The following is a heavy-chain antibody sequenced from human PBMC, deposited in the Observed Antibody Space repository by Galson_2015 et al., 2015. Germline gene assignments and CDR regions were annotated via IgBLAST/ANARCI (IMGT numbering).Heavy chain of an antibody. CDR1: GFTFSSYE. CDR3: ARDRLGAYYYGSGRGPDV. J-gene: IGHJ6*02. CDR2: ISSSGSTI. V-gene: IGHV3-48*03. D-gene: IGHD3-10*01. Sequence: SLRLSCAASGFTFSSYEMNWVRQAPGKGLEWVSYISSSGSTIYYADSVKGRFTISRDNAKNSLYLQMSSLGAEDTAVYYCARDRLGAYYYGSGRGPDVWGQGTTVSVSS.